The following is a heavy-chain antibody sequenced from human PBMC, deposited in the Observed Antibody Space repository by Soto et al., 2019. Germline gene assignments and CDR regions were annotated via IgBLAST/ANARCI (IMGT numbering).Heavy chain of an antibody. CDR3: AKEGELYSSSWYEIYFDY. Sequence: QVQLVESGGGVVQPGRSLRLSCAASGFTFSSYGMHWVRQAPGKGLEWVAVISYDGSNKYYADSVKGRFTISRDNYKNTLYLQMNSLRAEDTAVYYCAKEGELYSSSWYEIYFDYWGQGTLVTVSS. CDR1: GFTFSSYG. D-gene: IGHD6-13*01. CDR2: ISYDGSNK. V-gene: IGHV3-30*18. J-gene: IGHJ4*02.